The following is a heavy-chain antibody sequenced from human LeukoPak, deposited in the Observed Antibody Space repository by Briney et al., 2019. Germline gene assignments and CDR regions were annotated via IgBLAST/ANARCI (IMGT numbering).Heavy chain of an antibody. Sequence: GGSLRLSCAASGFTFSSSGMHWVRQAPGKGLAWVAFIGHEGTNKYYADYVKGRFTISRDNSKNTLYLQMNSLRTEDTAVYYCAKVEMSAEGGELDPWGQGTLVTVSS. V-gene: IGHV3-30*02. CDR2: IGHEGTNK. J-gene: IGHJ5*02. CDR1: GFTFSSSG. D-gene: IGHD2-21*01. CDR3: AKVEMSAEGGELDP.